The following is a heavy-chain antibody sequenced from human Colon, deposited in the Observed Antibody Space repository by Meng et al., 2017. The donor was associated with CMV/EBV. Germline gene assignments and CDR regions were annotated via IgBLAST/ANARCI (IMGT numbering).Heavy chain of an antibody. D-gene: IGHD3-10*01. J-gene: IGHJ6*02. Sequence: GESLKISCAASGFTFSSYGMHWVRQAPGKGLEWVAVIWYDGSNKYYADSVKGRFTISRDNSKNTLYLQMNSLRAEDTAVYYCASLYIRPLLWFGMPGYYGMDVWGQGTTVTVSS. V-gene: IGHV3-33*01. CDR3: ASLYIRPLLWFGMPGYYGMDV. CDR2: IWYDGSNK. CDR1: GFTFSSYG.